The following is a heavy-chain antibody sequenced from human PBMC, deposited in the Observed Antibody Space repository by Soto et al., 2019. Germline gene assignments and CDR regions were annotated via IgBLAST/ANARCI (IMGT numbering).Heavy chain of an antibody. V-gene: IGHV4-59*08. CDR1: DDSSSNYK. D-gene: IGHD5-18*01. J-gene: IGHJ5*02. Sequence: SETLSLTCTVSDDSSSNYKWSWIRQPPGRRLEWIGFISYSGTTSYSPSLKSRVAISLDTSKNQFSLSLSSVTAADTAVYYCARGRGYSYGLDPWGQGTLVTVSS. CDR3: ARGRGYSYGLDP. CDR2: ISYSGTT.